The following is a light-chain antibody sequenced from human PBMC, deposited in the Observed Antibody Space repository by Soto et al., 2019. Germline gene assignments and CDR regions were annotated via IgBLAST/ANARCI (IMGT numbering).Light chain of an antibody. Sequence: QSALTQPAYVSGSPGQSITIYCTGTTSDVGGYKYVSWYQQHPGKAPKLLIYEVSNRPSGVSNRFSGSKSGNTASLTISGPQAEDEADYYCSSYTSSSPYVFGTGTKVTVL. J-gene: IGLJ1*01. CDR3: SSYTSSSPYV. V-gene: IGLV2-14*01. CDR1: TSDVGGYKY. CDR2: EVS.